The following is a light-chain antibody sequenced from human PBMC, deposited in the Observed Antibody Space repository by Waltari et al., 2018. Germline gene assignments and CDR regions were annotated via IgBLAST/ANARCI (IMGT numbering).Light chain of an antibody. CDR3: MQGTHWPYT. Sequence: DAVLTQSPLSLTVSLGQPASISCRSSQSLVFSDGKTYLNWFHQRPGQSPRRLIYRVSARDSGVPDRFSGSGSGPDFTLKISRVEAEDVGGVYYCMQGTHWPYTFGQGTKLDI. V-gene: IGKV2-30*01. CDR1: QSLVFSDGKTY. CDR2: RVS. J-gene: IGKJ2*01.